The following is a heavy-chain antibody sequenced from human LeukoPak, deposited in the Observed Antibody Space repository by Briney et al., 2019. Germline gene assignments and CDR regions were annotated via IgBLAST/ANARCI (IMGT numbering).Heavy chain of an antibody. CDR1: GGSISSYY. CDR3: ARVGCSSTSCYFLNWFDP. D-gene: IGHD2-2*01. CDR2: IYYSGST. J-gene: IGHJ5*02. Sequence: SETLSLTCTVSGGSISSYYWSWIRQPPGKGLECIGYIYYSGSTNYNPSLKSRVTISVDTSKNQFSLKLSSVTAADTAVYYCARVGCSSTSCYFLNWFDPWGQGTLVTVSS. V-gene: IGHV4-59*01.